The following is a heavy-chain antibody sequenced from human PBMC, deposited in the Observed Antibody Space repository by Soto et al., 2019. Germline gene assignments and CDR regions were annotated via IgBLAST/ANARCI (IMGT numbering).Heavy chain of an antibody. J-gene: IGHJ2*01. CDR2: IYYDGSNK. V-gene: IGHV3-33*01. CDR3: ARDPERRAYWYFDL. Sequence: QVQLVESGGGVVQPGRSLRLSCATSGFTFSNYAMHWVRQAPGKGLEWVAVIYYDGSNKYYADSVKGRFTISRDNSKNTLYLKMNSLRAEDTAVYYCARDPERRAYWYFDLWGRGTLVTVSS. CDR1: GFTFSNYA. D-gene: IGHD1-1*01.